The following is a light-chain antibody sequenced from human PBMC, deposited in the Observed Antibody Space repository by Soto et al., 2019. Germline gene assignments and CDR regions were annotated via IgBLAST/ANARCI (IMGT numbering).Light chain of an antibody. CDR3: HQRQSWPRT. CDR1: QTVNSR. V-gene: IGKV3-11*01. CDR2: HTS. Sequence: EIVFTQSPATLSSSPGERATLSCRASQTVNSRLAWYQHKPGQAPRLLIYHTSNRDTGIPARFSGSGSGTDFTLTLSRLEPEDFAVYYCHQRQSWPRTFGQGTKVDIK. J-gene: IGKJ1*01.